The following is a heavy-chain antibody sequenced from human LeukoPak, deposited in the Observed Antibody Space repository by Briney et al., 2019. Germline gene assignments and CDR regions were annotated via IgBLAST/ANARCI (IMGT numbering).Heavy chain of an antibody. CDR1: GFSFSSYE. J-gene: IGHJ4*02. CDR3: ARDLNGWYGRVDN. V-gene: IGHV3-48*03. D-gene: IGHD6-19*01. Sequence: GGSLRLSCAASGFSFSSYEMNWVRQAPGKGLEWVSYISGSGSTIYYADSVKGRFTISRDNAENSLHLQMNSLRAEDTAVYYCARDLNGWYGRVDNWGQGTLVTVSS. CDR2: ISGSGSTI.